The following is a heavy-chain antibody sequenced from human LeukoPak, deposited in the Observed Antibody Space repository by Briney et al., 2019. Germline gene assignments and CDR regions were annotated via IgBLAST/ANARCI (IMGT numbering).Heavy chain of an antibody. Sequence: GGSLRLSCAASGFTFSSYGMHWVRQAPGKGLEWVAVISYDRSNKYYADSVKGRFTISRDNSKNTLYLQMNSLRAEDTAVYYCANLPPAGVADIRFDPWGQGTLVTVSS. CDR2: ISYDRSNK. CDR1: GFTFSSYG. D-gene: IGHD2-15*01. V-gene: IGHV3-30*18. J-gene: IGHJ5*02. CDR3: ANLPPAGVADIRFDP.